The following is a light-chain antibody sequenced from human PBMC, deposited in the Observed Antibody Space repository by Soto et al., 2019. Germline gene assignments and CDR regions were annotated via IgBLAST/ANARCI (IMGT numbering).Light chain of an antibody. CDR1: NIGSKS. Sequence: SYELTQPPSVSVAPGKTARITCGGSNIGSKSVHWYQQRPGQAPVLVIFYDSDRPSGIPERFSGSNSGNTATLTISRVEAGDEADYYCQVWDDSSDQGVFGGGTKLTVL. CDR3: QVWDDSSDQGV. J-gene: IGLJ2*01. V-gene: IGLV3-21*04. CDR2: YDS.